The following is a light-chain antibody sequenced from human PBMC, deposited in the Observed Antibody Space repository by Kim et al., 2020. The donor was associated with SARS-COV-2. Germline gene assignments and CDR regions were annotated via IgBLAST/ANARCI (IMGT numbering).Light chain of an antibody. Sequence: ELTQPPSAYGTPGQRVTISCSGSSSNIGSNYVYWYQQLPGTAPKLLIYSNNQRPSGVPDRFSGSKSGTSASLAISGLRSEDEADYYCAAWDDSLSGWVFGGGTKVTVL. J-gene: IGLJ3*02. V-gene: IGLV1-47*02. CDR3: AAWDDSLSGWV. CDR1: SSNIGSNY. CDR2: SNN.